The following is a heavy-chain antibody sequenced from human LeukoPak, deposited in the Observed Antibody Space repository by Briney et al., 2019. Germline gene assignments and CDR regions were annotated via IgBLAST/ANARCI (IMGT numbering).Heavy chain of an antibody. V-gene: IGHV4-39*07. J-gene: IGHJ4*02. D-gene: IGHD1-14*01. CDR1: GDSISSSRHS. CDR3: ARRGGNLPNQVYFDF. Sequence: PSETLSLTCTVSGDSISSSRHSWGWIRQPPGKGLEWIGSISYSGSTYYNPSLKSRVIISVDTSKNQFSLKLTSVTAADTAVYYCARRGGNLPNQVYFDFWGQGTLVTVSS. CDR2: ISYSGST.